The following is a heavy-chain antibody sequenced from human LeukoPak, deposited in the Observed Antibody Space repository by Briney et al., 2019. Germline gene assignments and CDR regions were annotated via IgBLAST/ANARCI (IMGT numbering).Heavy chain of an antibody. CDR1: GGTFSSYA. D-gene: IGHD6-6*01. CDR2: IIPIFGTA. V-gene: IGHV1-69*05. J-gene: IGHJ6*03. CDR3: ARDVWGSSSLYYYYYYMDV. Sequence: SVKVSCKASGGTFSSYAISWVRQAPGQGLEWMGGIIPIFGTANYAQKFQGRVTITTDESTSTAYMELSSLRSEDTAVYYCARDVWGSSSLYYYYYYMDVWGKGTTATVSS.